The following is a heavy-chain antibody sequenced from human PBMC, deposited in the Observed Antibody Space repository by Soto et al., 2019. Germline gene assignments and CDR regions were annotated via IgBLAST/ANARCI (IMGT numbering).Heavy chain of an antibody. V-gene: IGHV1-18*01. CDR3: ARDRGGYCSSTSCRRVDFDY. CDR2: ISAYNGNT. J-gene: IGHJ4*02. D-gene: IGHD2-2*01. CDR1: GYTFTSYG. Sequence: QVQLVQSGAEVKKPGASVKVSCKASGYTFTSYGISWVRQAPGQGLEWMGWISAYNGNTNYAQKLQGRVTMTPDTSTSTAYMELRSLRSDDTAVYYCARDRGGYCSSTSCRRVDFDYWGQGPLVTVSS.